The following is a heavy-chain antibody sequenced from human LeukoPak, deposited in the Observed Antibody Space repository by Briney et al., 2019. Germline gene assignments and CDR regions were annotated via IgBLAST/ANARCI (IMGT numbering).Heavy chain of an antibody. V-gene: IGHV1-2*02. CDR1: GYTFTGYY. CDR3: ARAPLRYYYYMDV. CDR2: INPNRGGT. J-gene: IGHJ6*03. Sequence: ASVKVSCKASGYTFTGYYMHWVRQAPGQGLEWMGWINPNRGGTNYAQKFQGRVTMTRDTSISTAYMELSRLRSDDTAVYYCARAPLRYYYYMDVWGKGTTVTVSS.